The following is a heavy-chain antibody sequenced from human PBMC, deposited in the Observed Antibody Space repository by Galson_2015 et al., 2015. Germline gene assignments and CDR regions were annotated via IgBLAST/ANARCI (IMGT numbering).Heavy chain of an antibody. CDR2: ISYDGRNK. D-gene: IGHD2-15*01. V-gene: IGHV3-30*03. CDR1: GFIFSSYG. CDR3: ARDHCSDDGCSSYFDV. Sequence: SLRLSCAASGFIFSSYGMHWVRQAPGKGLEWVAVISYDGRNKYYADSVKGRFTISRDNSKNTLYLQMNSLRAEDTAVYYCARDHCSDDGCSSYFDVWGQGTPVTVSS. J-gene: IGHJ4*01.